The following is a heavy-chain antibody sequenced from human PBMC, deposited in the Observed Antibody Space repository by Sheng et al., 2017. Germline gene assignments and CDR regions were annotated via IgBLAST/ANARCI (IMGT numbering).Heavy chain of an antibody. J-gene: IGHJ6*03. CDR1: DGSFSDSS. D-gene: IGHD3-3*01. CDR3: ARHRVFGVARGYYYYMDV. CDR2: INHSGST. Sequence: QVQLQQWGAGLLKPSETLSLTCAVYDGSFSDSSWTWIRQPPEKGLEWIGEINHSGSTNYNPSLKSRVTMSVDTSKNQFSLRLSSVTAADTAVYFCARHRVFGVARGYYYYMDVWGQGTTVTVSS. V-gene: IGHV4-34*01.